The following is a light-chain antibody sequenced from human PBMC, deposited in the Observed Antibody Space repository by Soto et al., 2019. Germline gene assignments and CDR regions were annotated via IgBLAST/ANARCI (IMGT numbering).Light chain of an antibody. CDR3: QQRSNWPPT. CDR2: DAS. CDR1: QSISSY. V-gene: IGKV3-11*01. J-gene: IGKJ4*01. Sequence: EIVLTQSPATLSLSPGERATLSCRASQSISSYLAWYQQKPGQAPRLLIYDASNRATGIPARFSGGGTGTDFPLTISSLEPEDFAVYYCQQRSNWPPTFGGGTNVEIK.